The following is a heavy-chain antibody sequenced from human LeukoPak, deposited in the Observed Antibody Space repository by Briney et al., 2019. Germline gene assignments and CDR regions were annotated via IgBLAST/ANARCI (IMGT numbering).Heavy chain of an antibody. V-gene: IGHV1-2*04. CDR3: ASRVYDYGGFDP. Sequence: ASVKVSCKASGYTFTSYYMHWVRQAPGQGLEWVGWINPNSGGTNYAQKFQGWVTMTRDTSISTAYMELSRLRSDDTAVYYCASRVYDYGGFDPWGQGTLVTVSS. J-gene: IGHJ5*02. D-gene: IGHD4-23*01. CDR1: GYTFTSYY. CDR2: INPNSGGT.